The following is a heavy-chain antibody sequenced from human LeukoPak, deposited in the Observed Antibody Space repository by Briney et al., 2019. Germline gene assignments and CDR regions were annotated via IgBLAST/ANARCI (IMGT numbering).Heavy chain of an antibody. CDR2: MKQDGSEK. CDR3: ARIYCSSTNCYRHFDY. Sequence: GGALRLSCTACGFAFWMTWVREVQGKGPGWVANMKQDGSEKYYVDSVKGRFTISRDNAKNSLYLQMNSLRAEDTAVYYRARIYCSSTNCYRHFDYWGQGTLVAVSS. V-gene: IGHV3-7*01. J-gene: IGHJ4*02. CDR1: GFAFW. D-gene: IGHD2-2*01.